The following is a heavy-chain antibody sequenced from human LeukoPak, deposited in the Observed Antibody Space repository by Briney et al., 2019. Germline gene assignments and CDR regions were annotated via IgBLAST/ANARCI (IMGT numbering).Heavy chain of an antibody. CDR3: ARSGPSSGYYYTQWFFDY. V-gene: IGHV5-51*01. J-gene: IGHJ4*02. CDR1: GYSFTTYW. Sequence: PGESLKISCKGSGYSFTTYWIGWVRQMPGKGLEWMGIIYPGDSDTRYSPSFQGQVTISVDKSISTAYLQWSSLQASDTAMYYCARSGPSSGYYYTQWFFDYWGQGTLVTVSS. D-gene: IGHD3-22*01. CDR2: IYPGDSDT.